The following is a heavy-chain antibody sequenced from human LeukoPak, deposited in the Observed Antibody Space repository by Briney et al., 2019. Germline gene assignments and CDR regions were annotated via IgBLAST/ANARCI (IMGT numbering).Heavy chain of an antibody. Sequence: ASVKVSCKASGYTFTSYGTSWVRQAPGQGLEWMGWISAYNGNTNYAQKLQGRVTMTTDTSTSTAYMELSSLRSDDTAVYYCARELPYSYGPRYFDYWGQGTLVTVSS. V-gene: IGHV1-18*01. CDR3: ARELPYSYGPRYFDY. J-gene: IGHJ4*02. D-gene: IGHD5-18*01. CDR2: ISAYNGNT. CDR1: GYTFTSYG.